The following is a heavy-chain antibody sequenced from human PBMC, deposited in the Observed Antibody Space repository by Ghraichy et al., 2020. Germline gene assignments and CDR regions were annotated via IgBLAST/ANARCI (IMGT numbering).Heavy chain of an antibody. Sequence: GGSLRLSCAASGFTFSSYAMSWVRQAPGKGLEWVSAISGSGGSTYYADSVKGRFTISRDNSKNTLYLQMNSLRAEDTAVYYCAKDANPYYDFWSGYYYYYYYGMDVWGQGTTVTVSS. CDR3: AKDANPYYDFWSGYYYYYYYGMDV. D-gene: IGHD3-3*01. V-gene: IGHV3-23*01. CDR1: GFTFSSYA. CDR2: ISGSGGST. J-gene: IGHJ6*02.